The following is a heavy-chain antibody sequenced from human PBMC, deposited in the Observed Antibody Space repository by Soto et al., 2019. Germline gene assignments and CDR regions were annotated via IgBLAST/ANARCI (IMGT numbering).Heavy chain of an antibody. CDR3: ARPKYSSGWYGNAY. CDR2: ISSSSSYI. Sequence: GGSLRLSCAASGFTFSSYSMNWVRQAPGKGLEWVSSISSSSSYIYYADSVKGRFTISRDNAKNSLYLQMNSLRAEDTAVYYCARPKYSSGWYGNAYWGQGTLVTVSS. D-gene: IGHD6-19*01. CDR1: GFTFSSYS. J-gene: IGHJ4*02. V-gene: IGHV3-21*01.